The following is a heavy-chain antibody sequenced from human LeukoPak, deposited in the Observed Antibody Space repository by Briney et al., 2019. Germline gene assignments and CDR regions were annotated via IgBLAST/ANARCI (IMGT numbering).Heavy chain of an antibody. Sequence: PGGSLRLPCTVSGFTFSSYAMSWVRQAPGKGLEWVSTISDTGGSTHYADSKNTLYLQTNSLRAEDTAVYYCAKGGQQLVDVLGYFDYWGQGTLVTVSS. CDR1: GFTFSSYA. V-gene: IGHV3-23*01. J-gene: IGHJ4*02. CDR2: ISDTGGST. D-gene: IGHD6-13*01. CDR3: AKGGQQLVDVLGYFDY.